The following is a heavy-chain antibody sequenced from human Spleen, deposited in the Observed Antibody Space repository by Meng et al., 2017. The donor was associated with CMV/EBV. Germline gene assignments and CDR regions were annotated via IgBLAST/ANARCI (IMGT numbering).Heavy chain of an antibody. CDR1: GPVSSGSYY. D-gene: IGHD3-3*01. J-gene: IGHJ4*02. CDR3: ARDRRRDYDFWSGFDY. V-gene: IGHV4-61*01. Sequence: GPVSSGSYYWSWIRQPPGKGLEWIGYIYYSGSTNYNPSLKSRVTISVDTSKNQFSLKLSSVTAADTAVYYCARDRRRDYDFWSGFDYWGQGTLVTVSS. CDR2: IYYSGST.